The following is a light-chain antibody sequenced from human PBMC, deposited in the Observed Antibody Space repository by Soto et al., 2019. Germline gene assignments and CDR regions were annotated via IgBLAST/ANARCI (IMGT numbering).Light chain of an antibody. CDR1: QTVRNNY. CDR2: DAS. V-gene: IGKV3D-20*02. CDR3: QHYNNWPPWT. Sequence: EIVLTQSPGTLSLSPGERATLSCRASQTVRNNYLAWYQQKPGQAPRLLIYDASSRATGIPDRFSGGGSGTDFTLTISFLEPEDFAVYYCQHYNNWPPWTFGQGTKVDIK. J-gene: IGKJ1*01.